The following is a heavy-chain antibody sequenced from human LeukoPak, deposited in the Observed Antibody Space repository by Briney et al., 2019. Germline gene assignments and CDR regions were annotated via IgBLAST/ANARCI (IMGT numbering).Heavy chain of an antibody. CDR1: GFTFSNYW. V-gene: IGHV3-7*01. CDR3: ARALDSSSSRYQAFEE. CDR2: IKQDESEK. D-gene: IGHD2-2*01. Sequence: GGSLRLSCSASGFTFSNYWMSRVRQAPGKGLEWVSNIKQDESEKYYVDSVKGRFTISRDNAKSSLYLQMNSLRAEGTAVYYCARALDSSSSRYQAFEEWGQGTLVTVSS. J-gene: IGHJ4*02.